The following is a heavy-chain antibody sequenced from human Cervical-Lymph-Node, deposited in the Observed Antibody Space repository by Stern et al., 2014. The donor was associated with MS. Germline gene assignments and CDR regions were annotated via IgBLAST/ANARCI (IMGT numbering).Heavy chain of an antibody. CDR1: GFTFSSYA. D-gene: IGHD3-10*01. J-gene: IGHJ6*02. V-gene: IGHV3-30*01. Sequence: VQLVESGGGVVQPGRSLRLSCAASGFTFSSYAMHWVRQAPGKGLEWEAVISYDGSNKYYADSVKGRFTISRDNSKNTLYLQMNSLRAEDTAVYYCARDRAYGMDVWGQGTTVTVSS. CDR3: ARDRAYGMDV. CDR2: ISYDGSNK.